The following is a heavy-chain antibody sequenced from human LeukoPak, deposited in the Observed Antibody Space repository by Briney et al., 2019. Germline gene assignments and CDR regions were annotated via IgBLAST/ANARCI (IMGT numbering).Heavy chain of an antibody. CDR1: GLIFSNYG. CDR2: IKQDGSEK. CDR3: ARDRLLYYYDSGPTGHFQH. J-gene: IGHJ1*01. D-gene: IGHD3-22*01. Sequence: GGSLRLSCAASGLIFSNYGMHWVRQAPGKGLEWVANIKQDGSEKYYVDSVKGRFTISRDNAKNSLYLQMSSLRADDTAVYYCARDRLLYYYDSGPTGHFQHWGQGTLVTV. V-gene: IGHV3-7*01.